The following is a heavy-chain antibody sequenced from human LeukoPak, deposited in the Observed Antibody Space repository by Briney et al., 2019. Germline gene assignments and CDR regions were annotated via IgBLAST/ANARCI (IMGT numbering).Heavy chain of an antibody. Sequence: GGSMRLSCVGSGFTISNYWIHWVRHAPWTGLVWVSRIHPDGSITTYADSVKGRFTISRDNAKNTLYLKMNSLRAEDTAVYYCAPQQTYSPYNWFDPWGQGTLVTVSS. CDR3: APQQTYSPYNWFDP. CDR2: IHPDGSIT. J-gene: IGHJ5*02. D-gene: IGHD5-12*01. V-gene: IGHV3-74*03. CDR1: GFTISNYW.